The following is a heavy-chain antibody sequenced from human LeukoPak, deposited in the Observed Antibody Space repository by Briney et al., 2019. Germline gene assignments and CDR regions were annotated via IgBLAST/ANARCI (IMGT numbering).Heavy chain of an antibody. D-gene: IGHD5-24*01. J-gene: IGHJ3*02. CDR3: ARVRDGYNDAFDI. CDR2: FNPSGGST. CDR1: GYTFTNYY. V-gene: IGHV1-46*01. Sequence: ASVKVSCKASGYTFTNYYMHWVRQAPGQGLEWMGVFNPSGGSTSYAQKLQGRVTLTRDTSTSTVYMELSSLRSEDTAVYHCARVRDGYNDAFDIWGQGTMVTVSS.